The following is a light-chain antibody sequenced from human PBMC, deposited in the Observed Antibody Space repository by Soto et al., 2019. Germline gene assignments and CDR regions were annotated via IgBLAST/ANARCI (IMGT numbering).Light chain of an antibody. CDR3: QQYGRSPYT. V-gene: IGKV3-20*01. CDR1: QSVSSRN. J-gene: IGKJ2*01. Sequence: EIVLTQSPGTLSLSPGERVTLSCRASQSVSSRNLAWYQQKPGQAPRLLIYGASSRATGIPDRFSGSGSGTDFTLTISRLEPEDFAVYYCQQYGRSPYTFGQGTKLEIK. CDR2: GAS.